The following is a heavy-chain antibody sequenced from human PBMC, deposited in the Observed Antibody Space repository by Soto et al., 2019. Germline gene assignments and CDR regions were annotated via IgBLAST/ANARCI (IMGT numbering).Heavy chain of an antibody. CDR1: GYTFTSYG. CDR2: ISAYNGNT. CDR3: ARGLNNGIVGATYSDY. D-gene: IGHD1-26*01. J-gene: IGHJ4*02. V-gene: IGHV1-18*04. Sequence: ASVKVSCKASGYTFTSYGISWVRQAPGQGLEWMGWISAYNGNTNYAQKLQGRVTMTTDTSTSTAYMELRSLRSDDTAVYYCARGLNNGIVGATYSDYWGQGTLVTVSS.